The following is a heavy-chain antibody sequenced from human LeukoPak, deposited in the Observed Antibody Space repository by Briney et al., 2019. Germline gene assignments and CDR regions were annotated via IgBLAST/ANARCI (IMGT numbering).Heavy chain of an antibody. CDR1: GFTFSSYG. CDR2: LTGSGDNT. D-gene: IGHD2-21*01. Sequence: PGGSLRLSCAASGFTFSSYGMSWVRQAPGKGLEWVSALTGSGDNTYYADSVKGRFTIPRDNSKNTLYLQMNSLRAEDTAVYYCAKEGGGTYSSYYYYYMDVWGKGTTVTISS. CDR3: AKEGGGTYSSYYYYYMDV. J-gene: IGHJ6*03. V-gene: IGHV3-23*01.